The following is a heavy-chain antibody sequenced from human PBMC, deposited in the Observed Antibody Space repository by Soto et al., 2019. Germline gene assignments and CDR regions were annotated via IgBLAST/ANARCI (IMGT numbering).Heavy chain of an antibody. V-gene: IGHV1-8*01. CDR3: VVFAYQLLFVGVGADYYMDV. J-gene: IGHJ6*03. D-gene: IGHD2-2*01. CDR2: MNPNSGNT. Sequence: QVQLVQSGAEVKKPGASVKVSCKASGYTFTSYDINWVRQATGQGLEWMGWMNPNSGNTGYAQKFQGRVTMTRNTSISTAYMELSSLRSEDTAAYYCVVFAYQLLFVGVGADYYMDVWGKGTTVTVSS. CDR1: GYTFTSYD.